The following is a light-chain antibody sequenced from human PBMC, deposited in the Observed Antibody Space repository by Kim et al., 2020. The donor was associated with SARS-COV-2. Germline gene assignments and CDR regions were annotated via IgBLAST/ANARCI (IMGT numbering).Light chain of an antibody. CDR3: QTWDSYFWV. CDR2: QDK. J-gene: IGLJ3*02. V-gene: IGLV3-1*01. Sequence: SYELTQPPSVSVSPGQTAYITCSGDKLGDKYVSWYQQKPGQSPVLVIYQDKKRPSGIPEGFAGSNSGDTATLTISETQAMDEADYYCQTWDSYFWVFGGGTQLTV. CDR1: KLGDKY.